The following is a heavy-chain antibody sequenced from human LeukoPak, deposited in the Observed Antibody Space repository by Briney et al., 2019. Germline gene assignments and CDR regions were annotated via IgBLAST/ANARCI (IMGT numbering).Heavy chain of an antibody. CDR1: GYSISSGYY. J-gene: IGHJ6*03. CDR2: IYHSGST. V-gene: IGHV4-38-2*02. CDR3: ARHYYYYYMDV. Sequence: PSETLSLTCTVSGYSISSGYYWGWIRQPPGKGLEWIGSIYHSGSTYYNPSLKSRVTISVDTSKNQFSLKLSSVTAADTAVYYCARHYYYYYMDVWGKGTTVTVSS.